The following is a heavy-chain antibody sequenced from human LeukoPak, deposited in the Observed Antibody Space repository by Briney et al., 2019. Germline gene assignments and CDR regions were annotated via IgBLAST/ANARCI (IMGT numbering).Heavy chain of an antibody. J-gene: IGHJ4*02. V-gene: IGHV4-39*01. Sequence: PSETLSLTCTVSGGSITSSSYYWGWIRQPPGKGLEWLGSIYYSGSTYYNPSLKSRVTISVDTSKNQFSLKLSSVTAADTAVYYCARMKYSGSYWDYWGQGTLVTVSS. CDR3: ARMKYSGSYWDY. D-gene: IGHD1-26*01. CDR1: GGSITSSSYY. CDR2: IYYSGST.